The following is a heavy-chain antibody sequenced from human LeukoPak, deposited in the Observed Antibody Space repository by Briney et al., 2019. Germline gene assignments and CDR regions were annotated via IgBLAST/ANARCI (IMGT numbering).Heavy chain of an antibody. CDR3: AREETFDY. V-gene: IGHV3-9*01. J-gene: IGHJ4*02. Sequence: GGSLRLSCAASGFTFDDYAMHWVRQAPGKGLEWVSGISWNSGSIGYADSVKGRFTISRDNAKNSLYLQMNSLRAEDTAVYYCAREETFDYWGQGTLVTVSS. CDR1: GFTFDDYA. CDR2: ISWNSGSI.